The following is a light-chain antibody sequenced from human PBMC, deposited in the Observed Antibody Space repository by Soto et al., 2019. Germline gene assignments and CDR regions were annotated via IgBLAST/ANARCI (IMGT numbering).Light chain of an antibody. CDR2: DAS. CDR3: QQRSNGFT. CDR1: QRVSSY. V-gene: IGKV3-11*01. Sequence: EIVLTQSPATLSLSPGERATLSCRASQRVSSYLAWYQQKPGQAPRLLIYDASNRATGIPARFSGSGSGTDFTLTISSLEPEDFAVYYCQQRSNGFTFGPGTKVDIK. J-gene: IGKJ3*01.